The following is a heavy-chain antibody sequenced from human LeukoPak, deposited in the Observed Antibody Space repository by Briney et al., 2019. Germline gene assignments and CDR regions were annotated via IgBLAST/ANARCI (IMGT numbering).Heavy chain of an antibody. V-gene: IGHV4-59*08. CDR1: GGSISSYY. Sequence: SETLSLTCTVSGGSISSYYWSWIRQPPGKGLEWIGYIYYSGSTNYNPSLKSRGTISVDISKNQFSLRLNSVTAADTAVYYCARGKSRGRHIDYWGQGTLVTVSS. J-gene: IGHJ4*02. CDR2: IYYSGST. D-gene: IGHD1-26*01. CDR3: ARGKSRGRHIDY.